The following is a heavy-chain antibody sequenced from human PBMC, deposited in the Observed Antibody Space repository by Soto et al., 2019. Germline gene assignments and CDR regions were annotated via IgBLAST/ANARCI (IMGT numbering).Heavy chain of an antibody. CDR3: ARDRVKVYYDSSGYYYESGH. D-gene: IGHD3-22*01. J-gene: IGHJ4*02. Sequence: QVQLVQSGAEVKKPGASVKVSCKASGYTFTSYGISWVRQAPGQGLEWMGWISAYNGNTNYAQKLQGRVTMTTDTSTSTAYMELRSLRSDDTAVYYCARDRVKVYYDSSGYYYESGHWGQVTLVTVSS. CDR1: GYTFTSYG. V-gene: IGHV1-18*01. CDR2: ISAYNGNT.